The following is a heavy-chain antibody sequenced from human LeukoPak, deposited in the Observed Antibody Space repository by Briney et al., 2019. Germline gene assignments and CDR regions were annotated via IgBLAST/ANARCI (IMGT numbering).Heavy chain of an antibody. D-gene: IGHD4-23*01. V-gene: IGHV3-23*01. CDR3: AKGVRHYGGNSPYFDY. J-gene: IGHJ4*02. Sequence: GGSLRLSCAASGFTFSSYAMSWVRQAPGKGLEWVSAISGSGGSTYYADSVKGRFTISRDNSKNTLYLQMNSLRAEDTAVYYCAKGVRHYGGNSPYFDYWGRGTLVTVSS. CDR1: GFTFSSYA. CDR2: ISGSGGST.